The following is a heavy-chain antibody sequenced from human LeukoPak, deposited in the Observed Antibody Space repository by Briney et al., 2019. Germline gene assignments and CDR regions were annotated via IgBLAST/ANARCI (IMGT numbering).Heavy chain of an antibody. V-gene: IGHV4-34*01. J-gene: IGHJ4*02. CDR1: GGSFSGYY. CDR2: INHSGST. D-gene: IGHD3-10*01. Sequence: SETLSLTCAVYGGSFSGYYWSWIRQPPGKGLEWIGEINHSGSTNYNPSLKSRATISVDTSKNQFSPKVSSVTAADTAVYYCASRGDYWGQGTLVTVSS. CDR3: ASRGDY.